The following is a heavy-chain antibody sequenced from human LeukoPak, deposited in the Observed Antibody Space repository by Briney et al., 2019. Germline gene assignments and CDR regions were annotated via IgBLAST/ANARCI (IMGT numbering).Heavy chain of an antibody. CDR1: GFTFSNYA. CDR2: IGSNGDDK. D-gene: IGHD2-8*01. J-gene: IGHJ4*02. V-gene: IGHV3-48*03. CDR3: ARDLNGDEDFDY. Sequence: GGSLRLSCAVSGFTFSNYAINWVRQAPGKGLEWLSYIGSNGDDKLYADSVKGRFTISRDDAKNSVYLQMNSLGDEDTALYYCARDLNGDEDFDYWGQGTLVTVSS.